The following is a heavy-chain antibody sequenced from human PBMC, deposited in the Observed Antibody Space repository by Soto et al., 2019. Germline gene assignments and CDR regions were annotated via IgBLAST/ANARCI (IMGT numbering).Heavy chain of an antibody. Sequence: GGSLRLSCVASGFTFTNAWMNWVRQAPGKGPEWVGRIISRPDGVTTDYAAPVKGRFTISRDDSNNMLFLQMNSLITEDTAVYFCFAEREFGFWGQGTLVTGSS. V-gene: IGHV3-15*07. D-gene: IGHD1-26*01. CDR3: FAEREFGF. CDR1: GFTFTNAW. J-gene: IGHJ4*02. CDR2: IISRPDGVTT.